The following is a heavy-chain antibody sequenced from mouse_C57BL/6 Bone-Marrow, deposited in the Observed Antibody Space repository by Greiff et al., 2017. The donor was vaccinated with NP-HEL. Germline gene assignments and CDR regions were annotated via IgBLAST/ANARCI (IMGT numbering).Heavy chain of an antibody. CDR2: IYPRSGNT. D-gene: IGHD1-1*01. Sequence: VQLQQSGAELARPGASVKLSCTASGYTFTSYGISWVKQRTGQGLEWIGEIYPRSGNTYYTEKFKGKATLSADKSSSTAYMELRRLTSEDSAVYIGARRYGSSYGYAMDYWGQGTSVTVSS. V-gene: IGHV1-81*01. CDR3: ARRYGSSYGYAMDY. CDR1: GYTFTSYG. J-gene: IGHJ4*01.